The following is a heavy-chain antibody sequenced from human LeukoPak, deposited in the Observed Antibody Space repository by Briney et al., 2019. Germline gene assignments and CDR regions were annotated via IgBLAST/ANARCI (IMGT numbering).Heavy chain of an antibody. V-gene: IGHV3-74*01. CDR2: INSDGSST. CDR3: AKAASSSWPSYYYGMDV. D-gene: IGHD6-13*01. Sequence: GGSLRLSCAASGFTFSSYWMHWVRQAPGKGLVWVSRINSDGSSTSYADSVKGRFTISKDNSKNTVYLQMSSLRVDDTAVYYCAKAASSSWPSYYYGMDVWGQGTRSPSP. CDR1: GFTFSSYW. J-gene: IGHJ6*02.